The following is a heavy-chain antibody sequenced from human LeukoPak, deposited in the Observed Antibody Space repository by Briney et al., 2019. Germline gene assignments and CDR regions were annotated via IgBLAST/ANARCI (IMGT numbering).Heavy chain of an antibody. Sequence: SETLSLTCTVSGDSISSYYWSWIRQPPGKGLEWIGYVYSSGRTNYNPSLKSRVTISVDTSKNQFSLKLSSLTAADTAVYFCGRAYYDILTASPDHLDYWGQGILVTVSS. CDR3: GRAYYDILTASPDHLDY. CDR2: VYSSGRT. CDR1: GDSISSYY. V-gene: IGHV4-59*01. D-gene: IGHD3-9*01. J-gene: IGHJ4*02.